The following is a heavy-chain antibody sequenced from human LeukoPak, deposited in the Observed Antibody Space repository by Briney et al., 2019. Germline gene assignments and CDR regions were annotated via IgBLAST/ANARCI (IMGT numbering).Heavy chain of an antibody. D-gene: IGHD2-2*02. J-gene: IGHJ5*02. CDR3: ARERLYRNWFDP. V-gene: IGHV1-46*01. Sequence: GASVKVSCKASGYTFTSYYMHWVRQAPGQGLEWMGIINPSGGSTSYAQKFQGRVTMTRDTSISTAYMELSRLRSDDTAVYYCARERLYRNWFDPWGQGTLVTVSS. CDR1: GYTFTSYY. CDR2: INPSGGST.